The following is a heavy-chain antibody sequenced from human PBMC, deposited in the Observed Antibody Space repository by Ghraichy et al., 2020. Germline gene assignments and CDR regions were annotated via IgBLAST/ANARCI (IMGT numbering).Heavy chain of an antibody. CDR3: ARNYYYDHNGYLPPDY. J-gene: IGHJ4*02. CDR2: ISSRSSYI. V-gene: IGHV3-21*01. CDR1: GFTFNSYI. D-gene: IGHD3-22*01. Sequence: GGSLRLSCAASGFTFNSYIMNWVRQAPGKGLEWVSSISSRSSYIYYADSVKGRFTISRDNAKNSLYLQMNSLRAEDTAVYYCARNYYYDHNGYLPPDYWGQGPLVTVSS.